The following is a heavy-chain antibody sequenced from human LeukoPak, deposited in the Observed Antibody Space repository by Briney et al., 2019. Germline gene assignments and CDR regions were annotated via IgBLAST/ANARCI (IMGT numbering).Heavy chain of an antibody. CDR2: INPSGGST. CDR3: ARVSSDCSSTSCYVYDAFDI. J-gene: IGHJ3*02. Sequence: ASVKDSCKASGYTFTRYYMHWVRQAPGQGPEWMGIINPSGGSTSYAQKFQGRVTMTRDTSTSTVYMELSSLRSEDTAVYYCARVSSDCSSTSCYVYDAFDIWGQGTMVTVSS. D-gene: IGHD2-2*01. V-gene: IGHV1-46*01. CDR1: GYTFTRYY.